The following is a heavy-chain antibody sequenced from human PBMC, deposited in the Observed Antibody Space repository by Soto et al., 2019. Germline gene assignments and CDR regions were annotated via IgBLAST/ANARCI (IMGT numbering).Heavy chain of an antibody. D-gene: IGHD2-15*01. V-gene: IGHV3-53*01. CDR1: GFTVSSNY. J-gene: IGHJ1*01. Sequence: GGSLRLSCAASGFTVSSNYMSWVRQAPGKGLEWVSVIYSGGSTYYADSVKGRFTISRDNSKNTLCLQMNSLRAEDTAVYYCARTNHIGYCSGGSCYGYFQHWGQGTLVTVSS. CDR3: ARTNHIGYCSGGSCYGYFQH. CDR2: IYSGGST.